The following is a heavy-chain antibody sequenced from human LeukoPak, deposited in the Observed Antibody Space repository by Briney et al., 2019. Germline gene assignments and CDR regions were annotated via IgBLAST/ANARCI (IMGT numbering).Heavy chain of an antibody. V-gene: IGHV4-34*01. Sequence: SETLSLTCAVYGRSFSGYYWSWIRQPPGKGLEWIGEINHSGSTNYNPSLKSRVTISVDTSKNQFSLKLSSVTAADTAVYYCARPRVRGVIIRGFDYWGQGTLVTVSS. CDR1: GRSFSGYY. J-gene: IGHJ4*01. D-gene: IGHD3-10*01. CDR3: ARPRVRGVIIRGFDY. CDR2: INHSGST.